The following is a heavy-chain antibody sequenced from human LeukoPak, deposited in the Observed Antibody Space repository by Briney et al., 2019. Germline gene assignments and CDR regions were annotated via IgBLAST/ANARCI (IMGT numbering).Heavy chain of an antibody. CDR3: VKDSFPFIPAAENWFDP. CDR2: ISGSGGST. Sequence: GGSLRLSCAASGFTFSSYAMSLVRQAPGKGLEWVSAISGSGGSTYYADSVRGRFTISRDNSKNTLYLQMNSLRAEDTAVYYCVKDSFPFIPAAENWFDPWGQGTLVTVSS. V-gene: IGHV3-23*01. J-gene: IGHJ5*02. CDR1: GFTFSSYA. D-gene: IGHD2-2*01.